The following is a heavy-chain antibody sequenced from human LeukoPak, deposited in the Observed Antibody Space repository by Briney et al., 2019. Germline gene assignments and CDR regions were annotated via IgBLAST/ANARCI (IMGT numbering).Heavy chain of an antibody. CDR1: GFTFSSYS. CDR3: AKTAHYYDSSGYFDY. D-gene: IGHD3-22*01. V-gene: IGHV3-21*01. CDR2: ISSSSSYI. Sequence: GGSLRLSCAASGFTFSSYSMNWVRQAPGKGLEWVSSISSSSSYIYYADSVKGRFTISRDNAKNSLYLQMNSLRAEDTAVYYCAKTAHYYDSSGYFDYWGQGTLVTVSS. J-gene: IGHJ4*02.